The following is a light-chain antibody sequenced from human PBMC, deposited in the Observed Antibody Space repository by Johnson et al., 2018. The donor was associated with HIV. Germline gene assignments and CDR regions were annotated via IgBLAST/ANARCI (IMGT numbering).Light chain of an antibody. CDR2: NND. CDR3: ATLDSSLSAYV. J-gene: IGLJ1*01. CDR1: SSNIGKNY. Sequence: QSVLTQPPSVSAAPRQKVTISCSGSSSNIGKNYVSWYRHLPGTAPKLLIYNNDKRPSGIPDRFSASKSGSSATLGITGLQTGDEADYYCATLDSSLSAYVFGPGTKVTIL. V-gene: IGLV1-51*01.